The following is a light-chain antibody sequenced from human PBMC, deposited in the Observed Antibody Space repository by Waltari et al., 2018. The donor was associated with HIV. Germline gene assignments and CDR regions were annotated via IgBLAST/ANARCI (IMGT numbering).Light chain of an antibody. CDR2: ENR. Sequence: NFMLTQPQSVSESPGQTITISCTRRSGSLVTSYVQWYRQRPGSAPTTVIYENRQISSGVPYRFSGSIDSSSNSASLTISGLTTEDEADYYCQSYETTTHKWVFGGGTKLTVL. V-gene: IGLV6-57*03. CDR3: QSYETTTHKWV. J-gene: IGLJ3*02. CDR1: SGSLVTSY.